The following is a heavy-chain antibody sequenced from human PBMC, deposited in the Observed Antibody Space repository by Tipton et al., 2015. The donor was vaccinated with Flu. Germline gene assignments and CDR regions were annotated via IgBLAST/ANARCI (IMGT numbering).Heavy chain of an antibody. CDR1: GFTFSNAW. J-gene: IGHJ4*02. CDR3: TTGGGISSWYGKWTY. Sequence: VQLVQSGGGLVKPGGSLRLSCAASGFTFSNAWMSLVRQAPGKGLEWVGRIKSKTDGGTTDYAAPVKGRFTISREDSKNTLYLQMNSLKTEDTAVYYCTTGGGISSWYGKWTYLGQGSLVTISS. V-gene: IGHV3-15*01. D-gene: IGHD6-13*01. CDR2: IKSKTDGGTT.